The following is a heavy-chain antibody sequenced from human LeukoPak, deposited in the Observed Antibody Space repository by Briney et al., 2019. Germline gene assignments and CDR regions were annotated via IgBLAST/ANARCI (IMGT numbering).Heavy chain of an antibody. D-gene: IGHD2-15*01. CDR3: TSQGGFDN. CDR2: ISSSSSNI. V-gene: IGHV3-21*01. Sequence: GGSLRLACAASGFTFSSYTMNWVRQAPGKGLEWVSSISSSSSNIYYADSVKGRFTISRDNAKNSLDLQMNSLRAEDTGVYYCTSQGGFDNWGQGTLVTVSS. J-gene: IGHJ4*02. CDR1: GFTFSSYT.